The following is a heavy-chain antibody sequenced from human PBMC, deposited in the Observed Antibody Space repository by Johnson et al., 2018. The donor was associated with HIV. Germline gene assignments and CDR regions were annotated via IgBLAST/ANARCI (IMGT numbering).Heavy chain of an antibody. CDR2: ISDDGSNK. Sequence: QEQLMESGGGVVQPERSLRLSCAASEFSFSTYAMRWVRQAPGKGLEGAAVISDDGSNKYYADSVKGRFTISRENAKNSLYLKMNSRRAGDTAVYYCARVGGGLDAFDIWGQGTMVTVSS. D-gene: IGHD2-15*01. CDR1: EFSFSTYA. V-gene: IGHV3-30*14. J-gene: IGHJ3*02. CDR3: ARVGGGLDAFDI.